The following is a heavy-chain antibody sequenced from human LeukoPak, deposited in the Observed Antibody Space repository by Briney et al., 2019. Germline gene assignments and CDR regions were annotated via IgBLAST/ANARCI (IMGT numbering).Heavy chain of an antibody. D-gene: IGHD6-13*01. CDR2: MNPNSGNT. J-gene: IGHJ6*03. Sequence: GASVKVSCKASGYTFTSYDINWVRQATGQGLEWMGWMNPNSGNTGYAQKFQGRVTITRNTSISTAYMELSSLRSEDTAVYYCARAGEVAAAGLHYYYYMDVWGKGTTVTVSS. CDR1: GYTFTSYD. V-gene: IGHV1-8*03. CDR3: ARAGEVAAAGLHYYYYMDV.